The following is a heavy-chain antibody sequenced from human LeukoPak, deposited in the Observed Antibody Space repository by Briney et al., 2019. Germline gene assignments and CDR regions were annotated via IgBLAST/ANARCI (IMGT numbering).Heavy chain of an antibody. CDR2: INHSGST. J-gene: IGHJ5*02. V-gene: IGHV4-34*01. CDR3: ARVTPYDFWSGYRQYWFDP. D-gene: IGHD3-3*01. Sequence: SETLSLTCAVYGGSFSGYYWNWIRQPPGKGLEWIGEINHSGSTNYNPSLKSRVTISVDTSKNQFSLKLSSVTAADTAVYYCARVTPYDFWSGYRQYWFDPWGQGTLVTVSS. CDR1: GGSFSGYY.